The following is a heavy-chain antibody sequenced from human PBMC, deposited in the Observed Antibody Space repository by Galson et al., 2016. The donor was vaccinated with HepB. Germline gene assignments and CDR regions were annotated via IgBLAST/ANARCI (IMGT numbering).Heavy chain of an antibody. CDR3: AREGGITAMYYFDY. D-gene: IGHD5-18*01. Sequence: SVKVSCKASGDIFSNYAFSWVRQAPGQGLEWVGRVSPLLGSANYAQRFQGRVTITADESTSTAYMELNSLTYDDSAVYYCAREGGITAMYYFDYWGQGTLVTVSS. CDR2: VSPLLGSA. J-gene: IGHJ4*02. CDR1: GDIFSNYA. V-gene: IGHV1-69*11.